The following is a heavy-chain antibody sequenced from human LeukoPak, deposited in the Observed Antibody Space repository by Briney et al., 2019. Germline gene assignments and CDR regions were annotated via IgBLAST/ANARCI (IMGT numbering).Heavy chain of an antibody. CDR3: ARSLRGYRFATDY. CDR2: IYYSGST. D-gene: IGHD5-18*01. J-gene: IGHJ4*02. Sequence: NPSATLSLTCTVSGDSINSYYWSWIRQPPGKGLEWIGYIYYSGSTKYNPSIKSRVTISVDTSKNQFSLKLSSVTAADTAVYYCARSLRGYRFATDYWGQGTLVTVSS. V-gene: IGHV4-59*08. CDR1: GDSINSYY.